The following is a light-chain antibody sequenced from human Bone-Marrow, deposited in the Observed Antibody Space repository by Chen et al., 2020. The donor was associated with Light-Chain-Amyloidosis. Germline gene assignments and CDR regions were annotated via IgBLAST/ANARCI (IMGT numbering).Light chain of an antibody. CDR2: DDS. Sequence: SYVLTQPSSVSVAPGQPATTACGGNNIGSTSVHWYQQKPGQAPVLVVYDDSDRRSGIPERFSGSNSGNTATLTISRVEAGDEADYYCQVWDSGSHHYVFGTGTKVTVL. CDR1: NIGSTS. CDR3: QVWDSGSHHYV. V-gene: IGLV3-21*02. J-gene: IGLJ1*01.